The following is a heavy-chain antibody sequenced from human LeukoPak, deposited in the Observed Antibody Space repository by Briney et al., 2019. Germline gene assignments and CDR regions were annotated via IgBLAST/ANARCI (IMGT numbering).Heavy chain of an antibody. CDR1: GYDFKRYS. CDR2: ITRSSSSI. J-gene: IGHJ4*02. Sequence: GGSVRLSCVGSGYDFKRYSMNWVRQAPGKGLEWMSYITRSSSSIFDAASGRGRFTISRDNAMNSMYLQMNSLRDEDTAVYYCTRGGSYFEKWGQGSLVTVTS. V-gene: IGHV3-48*02. D-gene: IGHD3-10*01. CDR3: TRGGSYFEK.